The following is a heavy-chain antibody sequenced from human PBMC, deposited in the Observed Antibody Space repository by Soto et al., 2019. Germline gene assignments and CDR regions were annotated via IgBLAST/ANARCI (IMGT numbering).Heavy chain of an antibody. Sequence: SETLSLTCTVSGGSISSGGYYWSWIRQHPGKGLEWIGYIYYSGSTYYNPSLESRVTISVDTSKNQFSLKLSSVTAADTAVYYCARDSPYSYDPWGQGTLVTVSS. CDR3: ARDSPYSYDP. V-gene: IGHV4-31*03. CDR1: GGSISSGGYY. CDR2: IYYSGST. J-gene: IGHJ5*02.